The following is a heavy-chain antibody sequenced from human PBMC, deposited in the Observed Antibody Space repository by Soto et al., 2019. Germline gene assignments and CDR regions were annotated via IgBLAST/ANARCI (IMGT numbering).Heavy chain of an antibody. CDR1: GGSISNDY. CDR3: ARAYYDRSGYAVDP. V-gene: IGHV4-4*09. J-gene: IGHJ5*02. CDR2: IYKGGSI. D-gene: IGHD3-22*01. Sequence: SETLSLTCRDSGGSISNDYWTWIRQPPGKGLEWIGYIYKGGSINYNPSLKSRVTISVDTSNNQFSLKLSSVTAADTAVYYCARAYYDRSGYAVDPWGQGTLVTVSS.